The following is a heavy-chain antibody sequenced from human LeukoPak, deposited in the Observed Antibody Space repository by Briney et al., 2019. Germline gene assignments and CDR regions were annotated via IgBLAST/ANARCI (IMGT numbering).Heavy chain of an antibody. Sequence: GGSLRLSCAASGFTFSSYCMNWARQAPGKGLEWVASINHNGNVNYYVDSVKGRSTISRDNAKNSLYLQMSNLRAEDTAVYFCARGGGLDVWGQGATVTVSS. J-gene: IGHJ6*02. V-gene: IGHV3-7*03. D-gene: IGHD3-16*01. CDR3: ARGGGLDV. CDR1: GFTFSSYC. CDR2: INHNGNVN.